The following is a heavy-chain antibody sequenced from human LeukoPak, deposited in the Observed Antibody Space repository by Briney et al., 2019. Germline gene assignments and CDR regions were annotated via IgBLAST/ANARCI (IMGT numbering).Heavy chain of an antibody. V-gene: IGHV3-23*01. Sequence: GGSLRLSCAASGFTFSSYAMSWVRQAPGKGLEWVSAISGSGGSTYYADSAKGRFTISRDNSKNTLYLQMNSLRAEDTAVYYCTSLFLEWSPTDYWGQGTLVTVSS. CDR1: GFTFSSYA. CDR3: TSLFLEWSPTDY. D-gene: IGHD3-3*01. CDR2: ISGSGGST. J-gene: IGHJ4*02.